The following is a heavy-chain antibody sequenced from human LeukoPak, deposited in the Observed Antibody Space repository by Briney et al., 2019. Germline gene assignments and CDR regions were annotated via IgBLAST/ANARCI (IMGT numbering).Heavy chain of an antibody. CDR3: ARMIGAVAGLPNAFDI. Sequence: NASETLSLTCAVSGYSISSGYYWGWIRQPPGKGLEWIGSMYHSGSTHYSPSLKSRVTMSVDTSKNQFSLKLSSVTAADTAVYYCARMIGAVAGLPNAFDIWGQGTMVTVSS. D-gene: IGHD6-19*01. CDR2: MYHSGST. J-gene: IGHJ3*02. V-gene: IGHV4-38-2*01. CDR1: GYSISSGYY.